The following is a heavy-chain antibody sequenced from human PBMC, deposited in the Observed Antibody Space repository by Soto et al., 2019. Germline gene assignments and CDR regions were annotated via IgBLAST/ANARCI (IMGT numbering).Heavy chain of an antibody. V-gene: IGHV4-59*01. CDR1: GGSISSYY. D-gene: IGHD2-2*02. CDR3: ARGYCSSTICYIWDNWFDP. CDR2: SYYSGRT. J-gene: IGHJ5*02. Sequence: QVQLQESGPGLVKPSETLSLTCTVSGGSISSYYWSWIRQPPGKGLEWIWYSYYSGRTNYNPSLKSRVTISVATSTNQSSLKLSSVTAADTAVYYCARGYCSSTICYIWDNWFDPWGQGTLVTVSS.